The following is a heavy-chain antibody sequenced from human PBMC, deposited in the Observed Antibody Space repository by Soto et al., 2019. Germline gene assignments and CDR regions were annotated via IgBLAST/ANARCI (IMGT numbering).Heavy chain of an antibody. CDR2: INAGNGNT. Sequence: ASVKVSCKASGYTFTSYSMHWVRQAPGQRLEWMGWINAGNGNTKYSQKFQGRVTVTRDTSASTAYMELSSLRSEDTAVYYCARGLNLYYFDYWGQGTLVTVSS. CDR1: GYTFTSYS. J-gene: IGHJ4*02. CDR3: ARGLNLYYFDY. V-gene: IGHV1-3*01.